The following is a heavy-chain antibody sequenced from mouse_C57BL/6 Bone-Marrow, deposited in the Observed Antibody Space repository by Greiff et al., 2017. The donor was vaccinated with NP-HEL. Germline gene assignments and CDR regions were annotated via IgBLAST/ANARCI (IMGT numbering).Heavy chain of an antibody. Sequence: VQLKESGGDLVKPGGSLKLSCAASGFTFSSYGMSWVRQTPDKRLEWVATISSGGSYTYYPDSVKGRFTISRDNAKNTLYLQMSSLKSEDTAMYYCARPSNFDYWGQGTTLTVSS. CDR3: ARPSNFDY. V-gene: IGHV5-6*01. CDR2: ISSGGSYT. J-gene: IGHJ2*01. CDR1: GFTFSSYG.